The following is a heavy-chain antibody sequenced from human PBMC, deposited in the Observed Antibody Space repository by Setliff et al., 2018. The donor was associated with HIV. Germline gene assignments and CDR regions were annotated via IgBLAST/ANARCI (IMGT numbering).Heavy chain of an antibody. V-gene: IGHV4-39*01. CDR1: GGSISSSSYY. CDR3: ASHLPPYSGNFDY. D-gene: IGHD1-26*01. CDR2: IFYTGST. Sequence: SETLSLTCTVSGGSISSSSYYWGWIRQPPGKGLEWIGSIFYTGSTYYNPSLASRVTISVDMSKNQFSLKLSSVTAADTAVYYCASHLPPYSGNFDYWGHGTLVTVSS. J-gene: IGHJ4*01.